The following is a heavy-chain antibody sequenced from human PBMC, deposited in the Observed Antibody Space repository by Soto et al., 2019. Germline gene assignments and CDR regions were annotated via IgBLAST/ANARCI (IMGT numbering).Heavy chain of an antibody. Sequence: GGSLRLSCAASGFTVSSNYMSWVRQAPGKGLEWVSVIYSGGSTYYADSVKGRFTISRDNSKNTLYLQMNSLRAEDTAVYYCATHHVKHMAVLVAQLYYFDSCGQGPPVTVYS. D-gene: IGHD2-15*01. J-gene: IGHJ4*02. CDR1: GFTVSSNY. CDR3: ATHHVKHMAVLVAQLYYFDS. CDR2: IYSGGST. V-gene: IGHV3-53*01.